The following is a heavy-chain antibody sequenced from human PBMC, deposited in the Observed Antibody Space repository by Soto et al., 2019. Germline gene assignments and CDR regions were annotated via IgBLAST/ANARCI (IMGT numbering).Heavy chain of an antibody. J-gene: IGHJ4*02. CDR3: ARDEKGGLYGPDY. CDR1: GFTFSSHG. D-gene: IGHD4-17*01. CDR2: IWYDGTKK. Sequence: QVQLVESGGGVVQPGRSLRLSCAASGFTFSSHGLHWVRQAPGKGLEWVAVIWYDGTKKNYADSVKGRFTVSRDNSKNTLDLHMNSLRAEDTAVYYCARDEKGGLYGPDYWGQGTLVTVSS. V-gene: IGHV3-33*01.